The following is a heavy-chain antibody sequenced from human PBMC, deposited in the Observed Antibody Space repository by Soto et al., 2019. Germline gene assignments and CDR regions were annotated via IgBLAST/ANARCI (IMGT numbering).Heavy chain of an antibody. CDR1: GFTVSSNY. V-gene: IGHV3-53*01. Sequence: SGGSLRISCAAPGFTVSSNYISWGRPAPGKGLEWVSVIYSGGSTYYADSVKGRFTISRDNSKNTLYLQMNSLRAEDTAVYYCARVGYAVTTGGAFEIWGQGTMVTVSS. CDR3: ARVGYAVTTGGAFEI. D-gene: IGHD4-17*01. CDR2: IYSGGST. J-gene: IGHJ3*02.